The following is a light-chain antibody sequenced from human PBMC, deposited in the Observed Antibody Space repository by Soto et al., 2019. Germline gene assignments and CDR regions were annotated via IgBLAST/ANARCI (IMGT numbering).Light chain of an antibody. CDR1: RTDVDGYDY. CDR2: DVY. Sequence: QSVLTQPASVSGSPGQSIAISCTGVRTDVDGYDYVSWYQQHPGQAPQLIIYDVYNRPSGVSHRFSGSKSGDTASLTISGLQAEDEADYDCTSYTTSSTYVFGTGTKVTVL. J-gene: IGLJ1*01. V-gene: IGLV2-14*03. CDR3: TSYTTSSTYV.